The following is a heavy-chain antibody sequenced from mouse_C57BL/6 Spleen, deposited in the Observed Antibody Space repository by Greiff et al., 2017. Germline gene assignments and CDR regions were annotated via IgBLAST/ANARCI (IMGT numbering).Heavy chain of an antibody. D-gene: IGHD1-1*01. J-gene: IGHJ4*01. CDR1: GYTFTSYW. CDR3: AITTVVAPYAMDY. CDR2: IHPNSGST. V-gene: IGHV1-64*01. Sequence: QVQLKQSGAELVKPGASVKLSCKASGYTFTSYWMHWVKQRPGQGLEWIGMIHPNSGSTNYNEKFKSKATLTVDKSSSTAYMQLSSLTSEDSAVYYCAITTVVAPYAMDYWGQGTSVTVSS.